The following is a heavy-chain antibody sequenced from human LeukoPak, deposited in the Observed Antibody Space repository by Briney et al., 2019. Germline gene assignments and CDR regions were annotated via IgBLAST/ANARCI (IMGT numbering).Heavy chain of an antibody. D-gene: IGHD4-17*01. CDR3: ARHDGDYPTCAFDI. CDR2: IYYSGST. Sequence: PSETLSLTCTVPGGSISSSSYYWGWIRQPPGKGLEWIGSIYYSGSTHYNPSLKSRVTIPVDTSKNQFSLKLSSVTAADTAVYYCARHDGDYPTCAFDIWGQGTMVTVSS. V-gene: IGHV4-39*01. CDR1: GGSISSSSYY. J-gene: IGHJ3*02.